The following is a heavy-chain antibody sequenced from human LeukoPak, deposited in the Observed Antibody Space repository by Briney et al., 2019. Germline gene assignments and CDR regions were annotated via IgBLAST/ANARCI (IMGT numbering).Heavy chain of an antibody. J-gene: IGHJ6*02. CDR3: ARVFGRYQEAMDV. CDR2: IYYNGAT. D-gene: IGHD1-26*01. Sequence: SETLSLTCTVSGGSVSSSSYYWGWIRQPPGKALEWIGTIYYNGATRYNPSLNSRATISVDTSKNQFSLKLNSMTAADTAVYYCARVFGRYQEAMDVWGPGITVTVSS. CDR1: GGSVSSSSYY. V-gene: IGHV4-39*07.